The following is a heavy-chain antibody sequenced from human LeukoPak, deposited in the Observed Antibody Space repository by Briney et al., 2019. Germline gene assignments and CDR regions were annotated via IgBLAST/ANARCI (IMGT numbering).Heavy chain of an antibody. V-gene: IGHV3-74*01. D-gene: IGHD3-16*01. CDR1: GFTFSDNW. Sequence: TGGSLRLSCAASGFTFSDNWMHCVRQAPGKGLVWVSVISSDGRSTLYADSVKGRFTISRDNAKNTLYLQMDSLRAEDTAVYFCASQLGGNVYWGQGTLVTVSS. CDR2: ISSDGRST. J-gene: IGHJ4*02. CDR3: ASQLGGNVY.